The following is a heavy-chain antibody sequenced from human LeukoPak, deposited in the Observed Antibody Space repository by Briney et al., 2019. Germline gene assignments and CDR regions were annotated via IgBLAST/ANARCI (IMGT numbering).Heavy chain of an antibody. CDR1: GFTFRSHA. D-gene: IGHD6-13*01. J-gene: IGHJ4*02. CDR3: ARGGYSSSWYHFDY. V-gene: IGHV3-53*01. Sequence: GGSLRLSCVGSGFTFRSHAMSWVRQAPGKGLEWVSVIYSGGTTNYADSVKGRFTISRDNSKNTLFLQMNSLRAEDTAVYYCARGGYSSSWYHFDYWGQGTLVTVSS. CDR2: IYSGGTT.